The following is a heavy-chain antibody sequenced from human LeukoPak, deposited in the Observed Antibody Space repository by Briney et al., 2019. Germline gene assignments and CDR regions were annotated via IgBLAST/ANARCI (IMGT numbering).Heavy chain of an antibody. D-gene: IGHD3-22*01. Sequence: GGSLRLSCEASAFIFSGHWLNWVRQTPGKGLEWVASIKEDGSERQYVDSVKGRFSISRDNTKGSLFLQLNSLRAEDTAVYYCARVVLYASRGSSGYYLDPEEDYWGQGTLVTVSS. CDR1: AFIFSGHW. CDR2: IKEDGSER. CDR3: ARVVLYASRGSSGYYLDPEEDY. J-gene: IGHJ4*02. V-gene: IGHV3-7*03.